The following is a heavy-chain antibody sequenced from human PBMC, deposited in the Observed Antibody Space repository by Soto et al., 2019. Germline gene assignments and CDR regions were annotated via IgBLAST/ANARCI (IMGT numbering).Heavy chain of an antibody. J-gene: IGHJ2*01. CDR3: ARGDVVGIGYFDL. V-gene: IGHV3-21*01. Sequence: EVQLVESGGGLVKPGGSLRLSCAASGFTFSSHSVNWVRQAPGKGLEWVSCITATSSFIYYADSVKGRFTISRDNAKHSLSLQMDSLRVEATAVYYCARGDVVGIGYFDLWGRGTLVTVSS. D-gene: IGHD6-19*01. CDR2: ITATSSFI. CDR1: GFTFSSHS.